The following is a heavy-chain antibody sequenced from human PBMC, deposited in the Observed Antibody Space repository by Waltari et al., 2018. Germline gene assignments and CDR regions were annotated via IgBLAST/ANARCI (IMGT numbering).Heavy chain of an antibody. J-gene: IGHJ3*02. CDR3: ARESSPGVNAFDI. V-gene: IGHV4-61*09. D-gene: IGHD2-15*01. Sequence: QVQLQESGPGLVKPSQTLSLTCTVSGGSLSSGSYYWSWIRQPAGKGLEWIGYIYTSGSTNYNPSLKSRVTISVDTSKNQFSLKLSSVTAADTAVYYCARESSPGVNAFDIWGQGTMVTVSS. CDR2: IYTSGST. CDR1: GGSLSSGSYY.